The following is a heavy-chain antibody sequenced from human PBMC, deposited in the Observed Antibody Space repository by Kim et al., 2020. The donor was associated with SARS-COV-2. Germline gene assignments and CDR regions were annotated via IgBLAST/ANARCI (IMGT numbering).Heavy chain of an antibody. CDR3: AKRGYYYDSSGLGDY. Sequence: ADAVKGRFTISRDNSKNTLYLQMNSLRAEDTAVYYCAKRGYYYDSSGLGDYWGQGTLVTVSS. D-gene: IGHD3-22*01. V-gene: IGHV3-23*01. J-gene: IGHJ4*02.